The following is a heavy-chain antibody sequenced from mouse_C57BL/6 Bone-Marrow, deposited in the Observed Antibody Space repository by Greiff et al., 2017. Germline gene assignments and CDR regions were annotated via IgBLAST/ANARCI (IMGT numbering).Heavy chain of an antibody. D-gene: IGHD4-1*01. CDR2: IYPSDSET. V-gene: IGHV1-61*01. CDR1: GYTFTSYW. Sequence: QVQLQQPGAELVRPGSSVKLSCKASGYTFTSYWMDWVKQRPGQGLEWIGNIYPSDSETHYNQKFKDKATLTVDKSSSTAYMQLSSLTSEDSAVYYCARKSHWGYAMDYWGQGTSVTVSS. CDR3: ARKSHWGYAMDY. J-gene: IGHJ4*01.